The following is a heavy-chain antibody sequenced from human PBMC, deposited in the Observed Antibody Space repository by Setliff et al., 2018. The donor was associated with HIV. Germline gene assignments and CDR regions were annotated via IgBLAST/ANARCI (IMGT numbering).Heavy chain of an antibody. J-gene: IGHJ4*02. Sequence: GGSLRLSCVASGFTFSSYAMSWVRQAPGKGLEWVSGISGSGGSTYYADSVKGRFTISRDTSKNTLYLQMNSLRAEDTAIYYCARHPWERLWYFDYRGQGTLVTVSS. V-gene: IGHV3-23*01. D-gene: IGHD1-1*01. CDR1: GFTFSSYA. CDR3: ARHPWERLWYFDY. CDR2: ISGSGGST.